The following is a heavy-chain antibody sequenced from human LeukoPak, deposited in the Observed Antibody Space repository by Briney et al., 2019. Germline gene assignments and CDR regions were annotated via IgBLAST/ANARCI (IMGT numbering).Heavy chain of an antibody. D-gene: IGHD3-22*01. V-gene: IGHV3-33*08. CDR3: ARGDRISYYDSSGYYFHYYYYMDG. CDR1: GFTFSIYS. J-gene: IGHJ6*03. Sequence: PGRSLRLSCAASGFTFSIYSMHWVRQAPGKGLEWVAAIWYDGSNKYYADSVKGRFTISRDNSKNTLYLQMHSLRAEDTAVYYCARGDRISYYDSSGYYFHYYYYMDGWGKGTTVTVSS. CDR2: IWYDGSNK.